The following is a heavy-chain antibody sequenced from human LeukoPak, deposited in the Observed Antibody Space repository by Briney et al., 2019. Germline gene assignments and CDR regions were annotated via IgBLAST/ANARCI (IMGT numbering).Heavy chain of an antibody. CDR3: ARGYYDFWSGYGAFDI. CDR1: GGSISSSSYY. V-gene: IGHV4-39*01. J-gene: IGHJ3*02. CDR2: IYYSGRT. Sequence: PSETLSLTCTVSGGSISSSSYYWGWIRQPPGKGLEWIGSIYYSGRTYYNPSLKSRVTISVDTSKNQFSLKLSSVTAADTAVYYCARGYYDFWSGYGAFDIWGQGTMVTVSS. D-gene: IGHD3-3*01.